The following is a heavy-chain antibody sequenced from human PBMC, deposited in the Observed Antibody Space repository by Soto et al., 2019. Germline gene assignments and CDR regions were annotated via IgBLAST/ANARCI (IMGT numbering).Heavy chain of an antibody. Sequence: GGSLRLSCAGSGFSFSTYSMNWVRQAPGKKLEWVSSIYGNGGGTFYADSVKGRFTISRDNSKNTLYLQMNSLRAEDMAVYYCAKDARVEGYSDFDYWGQGTLVTVSS. J-gene: IGHJ4*01. CDR2: IYGNGGGT. CDR1: GFSFSTYS. V-gene: IGHV3-23*01. CDR3: AKDARVEGYSDFDY. D-gene: IGHD2-15*01.